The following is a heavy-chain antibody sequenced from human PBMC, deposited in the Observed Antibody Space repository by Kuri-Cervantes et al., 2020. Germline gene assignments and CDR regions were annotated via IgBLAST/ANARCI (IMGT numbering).Heavy chain of an antibody. CDR1: GFHFSRYW. CDR3: ARVSGEWFGPMDV. CDR2: ISSNSKTI. V-gene: IGHV3-48*02. Sequence: LSLTCASPGFHFSRYWMHWVCQPPGKGLDWISYISSNSKTIYYADSVKGRFSISRDNGKKSLYLQMKSLRDEDTSLYYCARVSGEWFGPMDVWGQGTTVTVSS. J-gene: IGHJ6*02. D-gene: IGHD3-3*01.